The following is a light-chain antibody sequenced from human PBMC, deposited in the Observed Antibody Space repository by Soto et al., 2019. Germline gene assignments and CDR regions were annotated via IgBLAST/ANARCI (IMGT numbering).Light chain of an antibody. CDR2: SNN. Sequence: QSVLTQPPSESGTPGQRVTISCSGSRSNIGSNTVNWYQQLLGTAPKFLIYSNNQRPSGVPKRFSGSKSGTSASLAISGLQSEDEADYYCATWDDSLNGHVVFGGGTKLTVL. CDR3: ATWDDSLNGHVV. J-gene: IGLJ2*01. CDR1: RSNIGSNT. V-gene: IGLV1-44*01.